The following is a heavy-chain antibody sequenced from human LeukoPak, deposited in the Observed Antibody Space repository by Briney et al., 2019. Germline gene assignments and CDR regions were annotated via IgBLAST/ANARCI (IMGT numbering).Heavy chain of an antibody. CDR2: IYYSGST. D-gene: IGHD2-2*01. V-gene: IGHV4-61*01. CDR1: GGSVSSGSYY. J-gene: IGHJ3*02. CDR3: AREDIVVVPAADAFDI. Sequence: SETLSLTCTVSGGSVSSGSYYWSWIRQPPGKGLEWIRYIYYSGSTNYNPSLKSRVTISVGTSKNQFSLKLSSVTAADTAVYYCAREDIVVVPAADAFDIWGQGTMVTVSS.